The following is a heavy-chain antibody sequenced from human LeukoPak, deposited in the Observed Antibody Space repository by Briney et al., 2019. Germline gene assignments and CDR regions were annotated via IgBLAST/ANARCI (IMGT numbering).Heavy chain of an antibody. Sequence: SETLSLTCTVSGGSFSSYYWSWIRQPPGKGLEWIGYIYHSGSTNYNPSLKSRLIISLDTSRNQFSLKLSSVTAADTAVYYCARVGATIFGVIAVDYFDYWGQGTLVTVSS. CDR1: GGSFSSYY. J-gene: IGHJ4*02. V-gene: IGHV4-59*01. D-gene: IGHD3-3*01. CDR3: ARVGATIFGVIAVDYFDY. CDR2: IYHSGST.